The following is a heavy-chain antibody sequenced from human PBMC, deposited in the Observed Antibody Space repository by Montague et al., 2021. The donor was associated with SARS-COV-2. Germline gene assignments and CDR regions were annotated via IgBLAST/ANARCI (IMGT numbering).Heavy chain of an antibody. J-gene: IGHJ5*01. Sequence: TLSLTCTVSGGSISSGSYYWSWIRQPAGKGLEWIGRINTSGSTNYKPSLKSRVTISVDTSKNQFSLKLSSVTAADMAVYYCARQEYYYDSSGYGRMDWFDSWGQGTLVTVSS. CDR3: ARQEYYYDSSGYGRMDWFDS. D-gene: IGHD3-22*01. CDR1: GGSISSGSYY. V-gene: IGHV4-61*02. CDR2: INTSGST.